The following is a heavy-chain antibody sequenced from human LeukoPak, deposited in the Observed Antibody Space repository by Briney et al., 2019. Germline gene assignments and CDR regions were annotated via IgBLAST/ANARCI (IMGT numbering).Heavy chain of an antibody. D-gene: IGHD4-17*01. J-gene: IGHJ4*02. CDR2: INHSGST. Sequence: SQTLSLTCTVSGGSISSGPYYWIWIRQPPGKGLEWIGEINHSGSTNYNPSLKSRVTISVDTSKNQFSLKLSSVTAADTAVYYCAREIYYGDSDYWGQGTLVTVSS. CDR3: AREIYYGDSDY. V-gene: IGHV4-30-2*01. CDR1: GGSISSGPYY.